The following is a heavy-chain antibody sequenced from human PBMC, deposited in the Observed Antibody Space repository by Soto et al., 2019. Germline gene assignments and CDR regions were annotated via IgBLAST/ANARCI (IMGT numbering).Heavy chain of an antibody. CDR2: ISSGGDNT. D-gene: IGHD1-1*01. J-gene: IGHJ4*02. CDR3: SKVQLEHSYYGGGYLSDY. Sequence: EVQLLESGGDLVQPGGSLRLSCAASGFTFRNYAMTWVRHAPGKGLEWVSSISSGGDNTWYADSVKGRFTISRDNSRDTLYLHMNTLRGDDTAIFYCSKVQLEHSYYGGGYLSDYWGQGTLVTVSS. V-gene: IGHV3-23*01. CDR1: GFTFRNYA.